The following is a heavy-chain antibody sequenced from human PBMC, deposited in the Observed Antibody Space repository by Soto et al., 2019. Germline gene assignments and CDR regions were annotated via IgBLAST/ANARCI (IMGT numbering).Heavy chain of an antibody. Sequence: SETLSLTCTVSGGSIFSSYWTWIRQPPGKGLEWIGNVYYSGSTNYNPSLKSRITISVDTSKNQFSLNLSSVTAADTAVYYCARVRAASSWFDSWGQGTLVTVSS. CDR1: GGSIFSSY. V-gene: IGHV4-59*01. CDR3: ARVRAASSWFDS. CDR2: VYYSGST. D-gene: IGHD2-15*01. J-gene: IGHJ5*01.